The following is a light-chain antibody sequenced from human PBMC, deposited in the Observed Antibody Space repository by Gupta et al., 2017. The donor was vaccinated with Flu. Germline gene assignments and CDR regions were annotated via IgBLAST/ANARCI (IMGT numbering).Light chain of an antibody. J-gene: IGKJ4*01. V-gene: IGKV3-11*01. CDR1: ESINTY. CDR2: DAS. Sequence: PATLSLSPGESATLSCRANESINTYLAWYQQKPGQAPRLLVCDASDRAPGIPTRFSGSGSGTDFTLTISTLEPEDFAVYYCQQRSSWLLTFGGGTKVEI. CDR3: QQRSSWLLT.